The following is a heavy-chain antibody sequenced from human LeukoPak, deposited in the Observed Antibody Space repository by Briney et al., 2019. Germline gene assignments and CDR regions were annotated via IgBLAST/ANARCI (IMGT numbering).Heavy chain of an antibody. Sequence: SETLSLTCAVYGGSFSGYYWSWIRQPPGKGLEWIGEINHSGSTNYNPSLKSRVTISVDTSKNQFSLKLSSVTAADTAVYYCASRGYSYGQVGEIDYWGQGTLVTVSS. V-gene: IGHV4-34*01. CDR2: INHSGST. CDR1: GGSFSGYY. CDR3: ASRGYSYGQVGEIDY. D-gene: IGHD5-18*01. J-gene: IGHJ4*02.